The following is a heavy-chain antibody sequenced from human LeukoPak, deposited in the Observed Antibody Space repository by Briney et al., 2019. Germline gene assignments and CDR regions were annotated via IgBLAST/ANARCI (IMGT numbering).Heavy chain of an antibody. CDR2: ISAYNGNT. Sequence: ASVKVSCKASGYTFTSYGISWVRQAPAQGLEWMGWISAYNGNTNYAQKLQGRVTMTTDTSTSTAYMELRSLRSDDTAVYYCARVYCSSTSCYRAYYYGMDVWGQGTTVTVSS. CDR1: GYTFTSYG. V-gene: IGHV1-18*01. D-gene: IGHD2-2*02. CDR3: ARVYCSSTSCYRAYYYGMDV. J-gene: IGHJ6*02.